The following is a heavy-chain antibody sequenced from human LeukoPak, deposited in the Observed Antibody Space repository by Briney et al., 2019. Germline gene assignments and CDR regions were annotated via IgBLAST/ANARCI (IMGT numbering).Heavy chain of an antibody. CDR2: MNPNSGNT. Sequence: ASVKVSCKASGYTFTSYDINWVRQATGQGLEWMGWMNPNSGNTGYAQKFQGRVTIIRNTSISTAYMELSSLRSEDTAVYYCARGSPYDFWSGYYYYYYMDVWGKGTTVAVSS. J-gene: IGHJ6*03. D-gene: IGHD3-3*01. CDR1: GYTFTSYD. V-gene: IGHV1-8*03. CDR3: ARGSPYDFWSGYYYYYYMDV.